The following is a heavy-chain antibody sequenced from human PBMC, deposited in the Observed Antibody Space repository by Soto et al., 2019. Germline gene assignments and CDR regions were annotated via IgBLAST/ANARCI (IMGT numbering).Heavy chain of an antibody. J-gene: IGHJ4*02. V-gene: IGHV3-30*18. D-gene: IGHD1-1*01. CDR2: ISYDGSNK. Sequence: ESGGGVVQPGRSLRLSCAASGFTFSSYGMHWVRQAPGKGLEWVAVISYDGSNKYYADSVKGRFTISRDNSKNTLYLQMNSLRAEDTAVYYCAKERKNWNLSDYWGQGTLVTVSS. CDR1: GFTFSSYG. CDR3: AKERKNWNLSDY.